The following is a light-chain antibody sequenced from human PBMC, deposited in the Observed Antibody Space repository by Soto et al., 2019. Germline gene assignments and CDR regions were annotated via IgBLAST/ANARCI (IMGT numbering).Light chain of an antibody. V-gene: IGLV2-8*02. CDR2: EVS. J-gene: IGLJ1*01. CDR1: SSDVGAYDF. Sequence: QSALTQPPSASRSPGQSVTLSCTGTSSDVGAYDFVSWYQQHPGKAPKLVIFEVSKRPSGVPDRFSGSKSGNTASLTVSGLQAEDEADYYCSSYAGSNDFVFGTGTKVTVL. CDR3: SSYAGSNDFV.